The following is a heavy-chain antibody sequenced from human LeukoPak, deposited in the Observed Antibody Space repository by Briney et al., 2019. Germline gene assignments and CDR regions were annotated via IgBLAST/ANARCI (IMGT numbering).Heavy chain of an antibody. V-gene: IGHV1-46*01. D-gene: IGHD6-13*01. Sequence: ASVKVSCKASGYSFTSHYMHWVRQAPGQGLEWMGIINPSGGSTSYAQKFQGRVTMSRDTSTSTVYMELSSLRSEDTAMYYCARDPPAIAAAGPLNYFDYWGQGTLVTVSS. CDR1: GYSFTSHY. CDR3: ARDPPAIAAAGPLNYFDY. J-gene: IGHJ4*02. CDR2: INPSGGST.